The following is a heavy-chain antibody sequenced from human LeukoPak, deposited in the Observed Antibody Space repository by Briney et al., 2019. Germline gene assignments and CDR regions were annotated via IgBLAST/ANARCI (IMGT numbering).Heavy chain of an antibody. V-gene: IGHV4-59*08. CDR3: ARGETAAVDAFDI. CDR1: GGSISDDF. J-gene: IGHJ3*02. Sequence: PSETLSLTCSVSGGSISDDFWTWIRRPPGKGLEWIGYIHHSGTTNYNPSLKSRVTISVDTSKNQFSLKLSSVTAADTAVYYCARGETAAVDAFDIWGQGTMVTVSS. D-gene: IGHD5-18*01. CDR2: IHHSGTT.